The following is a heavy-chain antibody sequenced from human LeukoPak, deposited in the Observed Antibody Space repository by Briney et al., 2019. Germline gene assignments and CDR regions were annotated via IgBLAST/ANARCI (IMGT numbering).Heavy chain of an antibody. CDR3: ARVFMSYFKDI. CDR2: ISDDRSDI. D-gene: IGHD2/OR15-2a*01. Sequence: PGGSLRLSCAASGFTFDDYAMHWVRQAPGKGLEWVAFISDDRSDIRYADSVKGRFTISRDNSKNTVFLQMDSLRAEDSATYYCARVFMSYFKDIWGKGTTVTVSS. J-gene: IGHJ6*04. CDR1: GFTFDDYA. V-gene: IGHV3-30*03.